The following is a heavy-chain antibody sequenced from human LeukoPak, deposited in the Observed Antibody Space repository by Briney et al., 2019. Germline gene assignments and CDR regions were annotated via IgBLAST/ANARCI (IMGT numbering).Heavy chain of an antibody. V-gene: IGHV5-51*01. CDR1: GYSFTSYW. CDR2: IYPGDSDT. D-gene: IGHD2-2*01. CDR3: ARRTDQLLGEVAWFDP. Sequence: PGESLKISCKGSGYSFTSYWIGWVRQMPGKGLEWMGIIYPGDSDTRYSPSFQGQVTISADKSISTAYLQWSSLKASDTAMYYCARRTDQLLGEVAWFDPWGQGTLVTVSS. J-gene: IGHJ5*02.